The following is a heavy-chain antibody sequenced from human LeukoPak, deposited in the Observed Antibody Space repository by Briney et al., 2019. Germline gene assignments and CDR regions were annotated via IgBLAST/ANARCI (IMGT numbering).Heavy chain of an antibody. J-gene: IGHJ5*02. Sequence: SETLSLTCTVSGGSISYYYWSWIRQPAGKGLEWIGRVYSSGSANYNPSLKRRVTISVDTSKNQFFLKLSSVTAADTAVYYCARDREAVANWGYDWFDPWGQGTLVTVSS. CDR3: ARDREAVANWGYDWFDP. CDR1: GGSISYYY. D-gene: IGHD7-27*01. V-gene: IGHV4-4*07. CDR2: VYSSGSA.